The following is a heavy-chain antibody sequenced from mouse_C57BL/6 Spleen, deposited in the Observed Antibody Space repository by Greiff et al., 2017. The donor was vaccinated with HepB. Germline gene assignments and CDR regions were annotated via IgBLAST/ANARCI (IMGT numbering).Heavy chain of an antibody. Sequence: VQLQQSGAELARPGASVKLSCKASGYTFTSYGISWVKQRTGQGLEWIGEIYPRSGNTYYNEKFKGKATLTADKSSSTAYMELRSLTSEDSAVYFCAIITTVVATRYFDVWGTGTTVTVSS. CDR1: GYTFTSYG. CDR2: IYPRSGNT. J-gene: IGHJ1*03. CDR3: AIITTVVATRYFDV. V-gene: IGHV1-81*01. D-gene: IGHD1-1*01.